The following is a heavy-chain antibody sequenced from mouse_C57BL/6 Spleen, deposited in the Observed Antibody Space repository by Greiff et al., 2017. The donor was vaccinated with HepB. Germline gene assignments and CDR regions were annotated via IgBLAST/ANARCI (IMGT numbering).Heavy chain of an antibody. J-gene: IGHJ1*03. V-gene: IGHV1-59*01. CDR1: GYTFTSYW. Sequence: QVQLQQPGAELVRPGTSVKLSCKASGYTFTSYWMHWVKQRPGQGLEWIGVIDPSDSYTNYNQKFKGKATLTVDTSSSTAYMQLSSLTSEDSAVYYCARSKTNCDVWGTGTTVTVSS. CDR3: ARSKTNCDV. D-gene: IGHD1-3*01. CDR2: IDPSDSYT.